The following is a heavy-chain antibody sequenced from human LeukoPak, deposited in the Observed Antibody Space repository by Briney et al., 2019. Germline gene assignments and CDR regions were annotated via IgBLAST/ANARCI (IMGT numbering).Heavy chain of an antibody. V-gene: IGHV1-18*04. Sequence: ASVKVSCKASGYTFTSYGISWVRQAPGQGLEWMGWISAYDGNTNYAQKLQGRVTMTTDTSTSTAYMELRSLRSDDTAVYYCARDRAWYYGSGVDYWGQGTLVTVSS. CDR1: GYTFTSYG. J-gene: IGHJ4*02. CDR2: ISAYDGNT. D-gene: IGHD3-10*01. CDR3: ARDRAWYYGSGVDY.